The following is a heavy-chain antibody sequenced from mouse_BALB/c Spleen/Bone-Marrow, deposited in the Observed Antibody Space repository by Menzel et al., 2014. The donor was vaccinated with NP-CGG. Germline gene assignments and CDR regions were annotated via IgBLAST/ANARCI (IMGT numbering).Heavy chain of an antibody. J-gene: IGHJ2*01. CDR2: IRNKAYGYTT. Sequence: EVKVVESGGGLVQPGGSLRLSCATSGFTFTDYYMNWVRQPPGKALEWLAFIRNKAYGYTTEYSASVKGRFTISRDNSQIILYLQMNPLRAEDSATYYCARDMGGLLFDSWGQGTTLSVSS. CDR1: GFTFTDYY. D-gene: IGHD1-1*01. V-gene: IGHV7-3*02. CDR3: ARDMGGLLFDS.